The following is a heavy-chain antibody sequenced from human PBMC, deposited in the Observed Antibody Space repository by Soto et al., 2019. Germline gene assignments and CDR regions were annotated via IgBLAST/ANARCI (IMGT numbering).Heavy chain of an antibody. CDR2: IVVGSGNT. J-gene: IGHJ3*02. Sequence: GASVKVSCKASGFTFTSSAVQWVRQARGQRLEWIGWIVVGSGNTNYAQKFQERVTITRDMSTSTAYMELSSLRSEDTAVYYCAAVGSPSGHDILTGTAFDIWGQGTMVTVSS. D-gene: IGHD3-9*01. CDR3: AAVGSPSGHDILTGTAFDI. V-gene: IGHV1-58*01. CDR1: GFTFTSSA.